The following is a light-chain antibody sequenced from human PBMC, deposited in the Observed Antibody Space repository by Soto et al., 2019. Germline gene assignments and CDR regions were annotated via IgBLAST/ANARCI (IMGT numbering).Light chain of an antibody. CDR3: QQSYRIPWT. J-gene: IGKJ1*01. Sequence: DIQMTQSPSSLSASVGDRVTITCRASQSISIYLNWYQQKPGKAPKLLIYAASSLQSGVPSSFSGSGSGTDFTLTISSLQPEDFAAYYCQQSYRIPWTFGQGTKVEIK. CDR2: AAS. CDR1: QSISIY. V-gene: IGKV1-39*01.